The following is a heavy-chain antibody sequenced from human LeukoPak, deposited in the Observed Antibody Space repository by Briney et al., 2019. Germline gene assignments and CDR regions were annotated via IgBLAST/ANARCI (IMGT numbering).Heavy chain of an antibody. CDR1: GFTFSNAW. CDR2: IKSKTDGGTT. D-gene: IGHD4-17*01. CDR3: TTDPTVTTGFDY. V-gene: IGHV3-15*01. Sequence: GGALRLSCAASGFTFSNAWMSWVRQAPGKGLEGVGRIKSKTDGGTTDYAAPVKGRFTISRDNSKNTLYLQMNSLKTEDTAVYYCTTDPTVTTGFDYWGQGTLVTVSS. J-gene: IGHJ4*02.